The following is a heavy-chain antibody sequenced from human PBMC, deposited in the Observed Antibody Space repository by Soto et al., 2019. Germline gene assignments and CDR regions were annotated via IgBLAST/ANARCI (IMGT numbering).Heavy chain of an antibody. D-gene: IGHD3-3*01. CDR1: GFTFSSYA. Sequence: TGGFLRLSCGASGFTFSSYAMSWVRQAPGKGLEWVSAISGSGGSTYYADSVKGRFTISRDNSKNTLHLQMNSLRAEHTAVYYCEIFWSGSLYYTDVWGKGTTVTVSS. V-gene: IGHV3-23*01. J-gene: IGHJ6*03. CDR2: ISGSGGST. CDR3: EIFWSGSLYYTDV.